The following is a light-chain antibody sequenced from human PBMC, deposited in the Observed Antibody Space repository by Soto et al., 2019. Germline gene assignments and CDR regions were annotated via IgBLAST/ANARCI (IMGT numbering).Light chain of an antibody. Sequence: IVLTQYPGTRSLSAGERATLSCRASQSVSSNYLAWYQQKPGQAPRLIIYGASSRATGIPDRFSGSGSGTDFTLTISRLETEDFSVYYCQQYGSSPPITFGQGTRLEIK. V-gene: IGKV3-20*01. J-gene: IGKJ5*01. CDR2: GAS. CDR1: QSVSSNY. CDR3: QQYGSSPPIT.